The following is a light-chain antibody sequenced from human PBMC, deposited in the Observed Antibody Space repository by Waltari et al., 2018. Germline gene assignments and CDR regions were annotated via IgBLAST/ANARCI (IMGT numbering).Light chain of an antibody. V-gene: IGKV1-39*01. CDR3: QQSYSGLT. J-gene: IGKJ4*01. CDR1: QSISSY. Sequence: DIPMTQSPSSLSTSVGDRVTITCRASQSISSYLNWYQQKPGKAPKLLIYAASSLQSGVPSRFSRSGSGTDFTLTISSVHPEDFATYYCQQSYSGLTFGGGTKVEIK. CDR2: AAS.